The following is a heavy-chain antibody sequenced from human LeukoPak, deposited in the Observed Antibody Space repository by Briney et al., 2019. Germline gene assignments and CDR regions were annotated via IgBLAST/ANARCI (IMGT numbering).Heavy chain of an antibody. Sequence: GGSLRLSCAASGFTFSSYGIHWVRQAPGKGLEWVAVISFDGTIKYYTDSVKGRFTSSRDNSKNTLYLQMNSLRVEDTAVYYCARGYCSGGSCYVYYYYGMDVWGQGTTVTVSS. J-gene: IGHJ6*02. CDR3: ARGYCSGGSCYVYYYYGMDV. V-gene: IGHV3-30*03. CDR2: ISFDGTIK. CDR1: GFTFSSYG. D-gene: IGHD2-15*01.